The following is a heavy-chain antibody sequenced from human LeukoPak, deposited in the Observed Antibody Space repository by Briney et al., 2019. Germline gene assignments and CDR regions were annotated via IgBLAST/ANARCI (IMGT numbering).Heavy chain of an antibody. CDR1: GYTFTSYG. CDR3: ARGQDDDGDY. CDR2: ISGYKGNT. J-gene: IGHJ4*02. Sequence: ASVKVSCKASGYTFTSYGISWVRQAPGQGLEWMGWISGYKGNTDYAQKFQGRVTITRNTSISTAYMELSSLRSEDTAVYYCARGQDDDGDYWGQGTLVTVSS. D-gene: IGHD1-1*01. V-gene: IGHV1-18*01.